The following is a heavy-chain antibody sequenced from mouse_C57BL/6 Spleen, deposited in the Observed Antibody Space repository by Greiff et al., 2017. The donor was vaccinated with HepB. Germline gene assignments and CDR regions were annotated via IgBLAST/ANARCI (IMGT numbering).Heavy chain of an antibody. CDR2: IYPGNSDT. Sequence: VQLQQSGTVLARPGASVKMSCKTSGYTFTSYWMHWVKQRPGQGLEWIGAIYPGNSDTSYNQKFKGKAKLTAVTSASTAYMELSSLTNEDSAVYYCTKYDYDVASYAMDYWGQGTSVAVSS. D-gene: IGHD2-4*01. CDR3: TKYDYDVASYAMDY. V-gene: IGHV1-5*01. J-gene: IGHJ4*01. CDR1: GYTFTSYW.